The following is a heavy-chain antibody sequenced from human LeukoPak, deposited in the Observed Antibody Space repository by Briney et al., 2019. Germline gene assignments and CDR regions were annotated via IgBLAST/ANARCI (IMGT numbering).Heavy chain of an antibody. CDR2: IYYSGST. CDR1: GGSISSYY. V-gene: IGHV4-59*12. D-gene: IGHD4-17*01. J-gene: IGHJ4*02. CDR3: ARSHLTTLNYYDX. Sequence: SETLSLTCTVSGGSISSYYWSWIRQPPGKGLEWIGYIYYSGSTNYNPSLKSRVTISVDTSKNQFSLNLISVTATDTAVYYCARSHLTTLNYYDXWGQGTLVTXSS.